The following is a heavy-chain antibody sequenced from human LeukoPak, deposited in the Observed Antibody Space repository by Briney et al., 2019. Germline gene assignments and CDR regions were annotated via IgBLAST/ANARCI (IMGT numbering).Heavy chain of an antibody. CDR2: IRSKAYGWTT. CDR1: GFTFGDYA. Sequence: GGSLRLSCTASGFTFGDYAMSWVRQAPGKGLEWVGFIRSKAYGWTTEYAASVKGRFTISRDYSKSIAYLQMNSLKTEDTAVYYCTRDYYDSSGYYIDYWGQGTLVTVSS. D-gene: IGHD3-22*01. CDR3: TRDYYDSSGYYIDY. J-gene: IGHJ4*02. V-gene: IGHV3-49*04.